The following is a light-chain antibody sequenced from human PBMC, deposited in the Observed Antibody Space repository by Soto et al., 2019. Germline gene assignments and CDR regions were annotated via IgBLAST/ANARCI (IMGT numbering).Light chain of an antibody. CDR2: GAS. CDR1: QSVSSSY. Sequence: EIVLTQSPGTLSLSPGERATLSCRASQSVSSSYLAWYQKKPGQAPRLLIYGASSRATGIPDRFSGSGSGTDFTLTISRLEPEDFAVYYCQQYGGSPLYTFGQGTKLEIK. J-gene: IGKJ2*01. CDR3: QQYGGSPLYT. V-gene: IGKV3-20*01.